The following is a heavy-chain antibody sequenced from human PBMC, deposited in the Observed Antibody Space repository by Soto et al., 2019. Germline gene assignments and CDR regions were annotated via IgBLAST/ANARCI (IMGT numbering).Heavy chain of an antibody. CDR1: GGSVSSGSYY. D-gene: IGHD2-2*01. CDR2: IYYSGST. J-gene: IGHJ6*02. Sequence: SETLSLTCTVSGGSVSSGSYYWSWIRQPPGKGLEWIGYIYYSGSTNYNPSLKSRVTISVDTSKNQFSLKLSSVTAADTAVYYCARVSGGYAPNPNYYYYGMDVWGQGTTVTVSS. CDR3: ARVSGGYAPNPNYYYYGMDV. V-gene: IGHV4-61*01.